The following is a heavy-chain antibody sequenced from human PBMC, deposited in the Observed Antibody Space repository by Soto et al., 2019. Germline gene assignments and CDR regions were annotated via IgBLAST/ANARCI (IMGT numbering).Heavy chain of an antibody. CDR1: GFTFGDYA. CDR3: NFFDFWSGYYGPQFDY. CDR2: IRSKAYGGTT. J-gene: IGHJ4*02. V-gene: IGHV3-49*04. D-gene: IGHD3-3*01. Sequence: PVGSLRLSCTASGFTFGDYAMSWVRQAPGKGLEWVGFIRSKAYGGTTGYAASVKGRFTISRDDSKSIAYLQMNSLKTEDTAVYYCNFFDFWSGYYGPQFDYWGQGTLVTVSS.